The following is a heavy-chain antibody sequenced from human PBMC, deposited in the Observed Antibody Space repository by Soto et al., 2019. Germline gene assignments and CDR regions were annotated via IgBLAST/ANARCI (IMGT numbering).Heavy chain of an antibody. CDR1: GGFIHSYW. V-gene: IGHV4-4*07. J-gene: IGHJ5*02. CDR2: IYTSGTT. CDR3: ARDVVAGDRDHRNWFDP. Sequence: PSETLSLTCSVSGGFIHSYWWSWIRQPAGNGLEWIGRIYTSGTTNYNPSLKSRVTMSVDTSKNQFSLKMSSVTAADTAVSSCARDVVAGDRDHRNWFDPWGQGTIVTVSS.